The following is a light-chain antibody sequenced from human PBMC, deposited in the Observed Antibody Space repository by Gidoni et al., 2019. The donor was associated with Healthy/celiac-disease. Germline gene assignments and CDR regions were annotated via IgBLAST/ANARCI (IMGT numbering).Light chain of an antibody. CDR2: KVS. CDR3: MQGTHWPPT. V-gene: IGKV2-30*02. J-gene: IGKJ4*01. Sequence: VVMTPSPLSLPVTLGQPASISCRSSQSLVHSDGNTYLNWFQQRPGQSPRRLIYKVSNRDAGVPDRFSGSGSGTDVTLKISRGEAEDVGVDYCMQGTHWPPTFGGXTKVEIK. CDR1: QSLVHSDGNTY.